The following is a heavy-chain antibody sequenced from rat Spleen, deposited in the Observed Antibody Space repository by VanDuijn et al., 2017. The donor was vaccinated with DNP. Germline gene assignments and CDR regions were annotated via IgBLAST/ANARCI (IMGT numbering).Heavy chain of an antibody. CDR2: ISTGGGNT. CDR1: GFTFSDYN. D-gene: IGHD1-11*01. J-gene: IGHJ3*01. CDR3: ARHWGYSPLFDY. V-gene: IGHV5S23*01. Sequence: EVQLVESGGGLVQPGRSLKLSCAASGFTFSDYNMAWIRQAPKKGLEWVATISTGGGNTYYRDSVKGRFTISRDNAKNTQYLQMDSLRSEDTATYYCARHWGYSPLFDYWGQGTLVTVSS.